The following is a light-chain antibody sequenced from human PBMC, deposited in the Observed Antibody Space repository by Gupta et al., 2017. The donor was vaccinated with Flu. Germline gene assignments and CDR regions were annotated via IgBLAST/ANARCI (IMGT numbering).Light chain of an antibody. CDR3: HEANSFPRWS. CDR1: QAIGTW. Sequence: DVQMTQSPSSVSASVGDRVIITCRASQAIGTWLAWYQQKPWKAPKLLIYTASTWQSGVTSRFSGSGSGKDFPLTISSLQPEDFATYFCHEANSFPRWSFGQGTKVETK. V-gene: IGKV1-12*01. CDR2: TAS. J-gene: IGKJ1*01.